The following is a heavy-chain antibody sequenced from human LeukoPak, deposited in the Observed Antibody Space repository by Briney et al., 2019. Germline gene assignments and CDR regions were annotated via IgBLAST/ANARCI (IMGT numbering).Heavy chain of an antibody. D-gene: IGHD5-18*01. CDR1: GGSISGHY. CDR2: IYYSGST. J-gene: IGHJ6*03. CDR3: ARAQLQLWPDYYYYMDV. Sequence: SETLSLTCTVSGGSISGHYWSWIRQPPGKELEWIGYIYYSGSTNYNPSLKSRVTISVDTSKNQFSLKLSSVTAADTAVYYCARAQLQLWPDYYYYMDVWGKGTTVTVSS. V-gene: IGHV4-59*11.